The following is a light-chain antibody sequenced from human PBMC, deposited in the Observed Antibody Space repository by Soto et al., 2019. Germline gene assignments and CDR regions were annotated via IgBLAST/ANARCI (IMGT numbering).Light chain of an antibody. Sequence: QSALTQPASVSGSPGQSITISCTGTSSDVGGYNYVSWYQHHPGKAPTLLIYDVSNWPSGVSNRFSGSKSGNTASLTISGLQAEDEADYYCSSYTSSSTLVVFGGGTKLTVL. V-gene: IGLV2-14*03. CDR1: SSDVGGYNY. CDR3: SSYTSSSTLVV. J-gene: IGLJ2*01. CDR2: DVS.